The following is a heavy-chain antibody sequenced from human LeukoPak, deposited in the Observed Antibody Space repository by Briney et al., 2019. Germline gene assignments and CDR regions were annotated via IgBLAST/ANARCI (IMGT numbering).Heavy chain of an antibody. Sequence: ASVKVSCKASGYTFTGYYMHWVRQAPGQGLEWMGWINPISGGTNYAQKFQGRVTMTRDTSISTAYMELSRLRSDDTAVYYCARVRSSWLRVNYYYYMDVWGKGTTVTVSS. CDR2: INPISGGT. CDR3: ARVRSSWLRVNYYYYMDV. D-gene: IGHD6-13*01. V-gene: IGHV1-2*02. J-gene: IGHJ6*03. CDR1: GYTFTGYY.